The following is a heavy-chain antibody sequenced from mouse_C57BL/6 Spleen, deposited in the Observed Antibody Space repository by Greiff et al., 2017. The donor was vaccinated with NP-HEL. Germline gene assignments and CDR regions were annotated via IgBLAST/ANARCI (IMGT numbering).Heavy chain of an antibody. J-gene: IGHJ2*01. CDR3: ARSWDEGYFDY. V-gene: IGHV1-80*01. CDR1: GYAFSSYW. CDR2: IYPGDGDT. D-gene: IGHD4-1*01. Sequence: VQLQQSGAELVKPGASVKISCKASGYAFSSYWMNWVKQRPGKGLEWIGQIYPGDGDTNYNGKFKGKATLTADKSSSTAYMQLSSLTSEDSAVYFCARSWDEGYFDYWGQGTTLTVSS.